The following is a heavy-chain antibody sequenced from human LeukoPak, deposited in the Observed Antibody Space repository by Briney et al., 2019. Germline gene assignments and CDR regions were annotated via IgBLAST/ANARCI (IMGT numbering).Heavy chain of an antibody. CDR1: GYSFTSYW. CDR3: ARLALPCSGGSCYYYGMDV. V-gene: IGHV5-10-1*01. CDR2: IDTSDSYT. J-gene: IGHJ6*04. Sequence: GESLKISCKGSGYSFTSYWISWVRQMPGKGLEWMGRIDTSDSYTNYSPSFQGHVTISADKSISTAYLQWSSLKASDTAMYYCARLALPCSGGSCYYYGMDVWGEGTTVTVSS. D-gene: IGHD2-15*01.